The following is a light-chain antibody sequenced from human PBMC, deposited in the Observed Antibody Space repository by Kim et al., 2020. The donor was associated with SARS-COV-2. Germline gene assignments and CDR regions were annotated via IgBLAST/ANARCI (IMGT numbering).Light chain of an antibody. Sequence: SASVGDRVTMTCRASQRSKTYLNWYQQKPGKAPNVLIYGASNLEIGVPSRFSGSGSGTEFTLTIDSVQPEDFATYNCQQSLRGGTFGQWTKVDIK. V-gene: IGKV1-39*01. CDR1: QRSKTY. CDR3: QQSLRGGT. CDR2: GAS. J-gene: IGKJ1*01.